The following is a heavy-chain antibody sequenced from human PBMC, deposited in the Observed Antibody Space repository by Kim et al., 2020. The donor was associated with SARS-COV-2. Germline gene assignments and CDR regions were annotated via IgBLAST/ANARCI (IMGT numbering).Heavy chain of an antibody. J-gene: IGHJ5*02. D-gene: IGHD6-6*01. CDR3: ARHVVYSSSSGGLRATSGWFDP. Sequence: GESLKISCKGSGYSFTSYWIGWVRQMPGKGLEWRGIIYPGDSDTRYSPSFQGQVTISAATSISTAYLQWSSLKASATAMYYGARHVVYSSSSGGLRATSGWFDPWGQGTLVTVSS. CDR2: IYPGDSDT. V-gene: IGHV5-51*01. CDR1: GYSFTSYW.